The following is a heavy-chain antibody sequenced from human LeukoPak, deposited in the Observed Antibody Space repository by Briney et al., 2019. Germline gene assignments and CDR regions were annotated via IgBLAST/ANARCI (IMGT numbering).Heavy chain of an antibody. D-gene: IGHD3-10*01. V-gene: IGHV3-23*01. CDR1: GFTFSSYA. J-gene: IGHJ4*02. CDR3: AKDGYASGI. CDR2: ISGSDDRT. Sequence: GGSLRLSCAASGFTFSSYAMSWVRQAPGKGLEWGSVISGSDDRTLYADSVRGRFTISRDNSKNTLYLQMHSLRVEDTAIYYCAKDGYASGIRGQGTLVTVSS.